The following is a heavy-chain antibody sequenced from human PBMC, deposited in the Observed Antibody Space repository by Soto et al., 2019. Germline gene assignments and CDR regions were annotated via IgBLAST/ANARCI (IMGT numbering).Heavy chain of an antibody. V-gene: IGHV3-15*01. CDR3: STVQPVSDFWSGYSAFDI. CDR2: IKSKTDGGTT. J-gene: IGHJ3*02. CDR1: GFTFSNAW. D-gene: IGHD3-3*01. Sequence: GGSLRLSCAASGFTFSNAWMSWVRQAPGKGLEWVGRIKSKTDGGTTEYAAPVKGRFTISRDDSKNTLYLQMNSLKTEDTAVYYWSTVQPVSDFWSGYSAFDIWGQVTMVTVSS.